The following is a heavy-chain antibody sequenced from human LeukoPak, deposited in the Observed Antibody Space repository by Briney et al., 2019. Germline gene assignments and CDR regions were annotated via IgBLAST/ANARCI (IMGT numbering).Heavy chain of an antibody. CDR2: ISGSGGST. Sequence: ETLSLTCTVSGGSISGYYWNWIRQPAGKGLEWASSISGSGGSTYHADSVKGRFTISRDSSKNTLYLQMNSLRAEDTAIYYCARVIRAAPGKGYFDYWGQGTLVTVSS. V-gene: IGHV3-23*01. CDR1: GGSISGYY. J-gene: IGHJ4*02. CDR3: ARVIRAAPGKGYFDY. D-gene: IGHD6-13*01.